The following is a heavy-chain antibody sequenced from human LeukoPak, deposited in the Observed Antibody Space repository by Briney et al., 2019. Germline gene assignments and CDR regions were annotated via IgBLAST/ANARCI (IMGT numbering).Heavy chain of an antibody. Sequence: GGSLRLSCAASGFTFSSYGMNWVRQAPGKGLEWLSYISSTSTNIDYADSVKGRFTISRDNVKNSLYLQMNSLRAEDTAVYYCARDRPGSMDVWGQGTTVTVSS. D-gene: IGHD1-1*01. CDR1: GFTFSSYG. J-gene: IGHJ6*02. CDR2: ISSTSTNI. V-gene: IGHV3-48*01. CDR3: ARDRPGSMDV.